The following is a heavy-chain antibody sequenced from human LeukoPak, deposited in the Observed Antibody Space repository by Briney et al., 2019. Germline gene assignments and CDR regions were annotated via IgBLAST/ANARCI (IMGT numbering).Heavy chain of an antibody. CDR2: IIPIFGTA. V-gene: IGHV1-69*05. CDR1: GGTFISYA. Sequence: SVKVSCKASGGTFISYAISWVRQAPGQGLEWMGGIIPIFGTANYAQKFQGRGTITTDESTSTAYMELSSLRSEDTAVYYCARGFRVTQTNRSPYYFDYWGQGTLVTVSS. D-gene: IGHD1-14*01. CDR3: ARGFRVTQTNRSPYYFDY. J-gene: IGHJ4*02.